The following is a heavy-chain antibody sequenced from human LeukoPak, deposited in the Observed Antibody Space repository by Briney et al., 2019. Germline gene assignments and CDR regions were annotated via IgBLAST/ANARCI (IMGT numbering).Heavy chain of an antibody. Sequence: ETLSLTCTVSGGSVSSSSYYWGWIRQPPMKGLEWIWSIYYSGSTEYNLSLKSRVTISVDTSRNQFSLKLSSVTAADTAVYYCARHQSYGSGTYYAPFDNWGQGILVTVSS. CDR2: IYYSGST. V-gene: IGHV4-39*01. D-gene: IGHD3-10*01. CDR1: GGSVSSSSYY. CDR3: ARHQSYGSGTYYAPFDN. J-gene: IGHJ4*02.